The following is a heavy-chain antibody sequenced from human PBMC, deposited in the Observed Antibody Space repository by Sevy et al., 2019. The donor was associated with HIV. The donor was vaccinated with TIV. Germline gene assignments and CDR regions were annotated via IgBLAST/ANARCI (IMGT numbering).Heavy chain of an antibody. CDR2: ISSGTTHR. CDR1: GFIFSDYY. V-gene: IGHV3-11*06. Sequence: GGSLRLSCAASGFIFSDYYMSWIRQSPGKGLEWVPDISSGTTHRKYADSVKGRFTISRDNAKNSLYLQMNSLTVEDMAVYYCARDRRNYSGQYFDFWGQGTLVTVSS. CDR3: ARDRRNYSGQYFDF. D-gene: IGHD1-7*01. J-gene: IGHJ4*02.